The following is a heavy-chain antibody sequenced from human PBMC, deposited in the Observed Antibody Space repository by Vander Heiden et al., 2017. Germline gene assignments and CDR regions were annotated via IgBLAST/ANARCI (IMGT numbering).Heavy chain of an antibody. Sequence: EQLGASAGALVQPGGSLRVCWAASGFKVSDDWMKWVRQAPGKGLEWVANIKPDGSDDYDVDSVKGRFTISRANAKTSLFLHMNTLRAADTAVYYCLGSGASAYWGQGALVAVSS. CDR3: LGSGASAY. CDR1: GFKVSDDW. CDR2: IKPDGSDD. J-gene: IGHJ4*02. V-gene: IGHV3-7*01. D-gene: IGHD2-15*01.